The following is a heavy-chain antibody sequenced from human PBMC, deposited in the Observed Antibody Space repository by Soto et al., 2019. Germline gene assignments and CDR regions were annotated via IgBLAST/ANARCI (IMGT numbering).Heavy chain of an antibody. CDR3: TPQLELPKYYFYAMDV. CDR1: GFTFNNAW. CDR2: IKSRADGETA. D-gene: IGHD1-1*01. Sequence: GGSLRLSCAASGFTFNNAWMNWVRQAPGKGLEWVGRIKSRADGETADYAAPVKGRFTISRDDSEDMLYLQMNSLKTEDTAVYYCTPQLELPKYYFYAMDVWGQGTTGTVSS. J-gene: IGHJ6*02. V-gene: IGHV3-15*07.